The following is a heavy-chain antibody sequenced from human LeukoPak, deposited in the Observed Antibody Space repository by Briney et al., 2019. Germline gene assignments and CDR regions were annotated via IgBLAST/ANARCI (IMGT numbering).Heavy chain of an antibody. CDR2: ISAYNGNT. Sequence: ASVKVSCKASGGTFSSYAISWVRQAPGQGLEWMGWISAYNGNTNYAQKLQGRVTMTTDTSTSTAYMELRGLRSDDTAVYYCARVAYSYGVEIDYWGQGTLVTVSS. D-gene: IGHD5-18*01. J-gene: IGHJ4*02. CDR1: GGTFSSYA. CDR3: ARVAYSYGVEIDY. V-gene: IGHV1-18*01.